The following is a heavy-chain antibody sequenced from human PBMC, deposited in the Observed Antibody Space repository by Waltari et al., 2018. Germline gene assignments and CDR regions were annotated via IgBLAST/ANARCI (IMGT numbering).Heavy chain of an antibody. CDR2: INPNSGGT. V-gene: IGHV1-2*06. CDR3: ARFQYGMDV. CDR1: GGSISSSSYY. J-gene: IGHJ6*02. Sequence: QLQLQESGPGLVKPSETLSLTCTVSGGSISSSSYYWGWIRQPPGKGLEWMGRINPNSGGTNYAQKFQGRVTMTRDTSISTAYMELSRLRSDDTAVYYCARFQYGMDVWGQGTTVTVSS.